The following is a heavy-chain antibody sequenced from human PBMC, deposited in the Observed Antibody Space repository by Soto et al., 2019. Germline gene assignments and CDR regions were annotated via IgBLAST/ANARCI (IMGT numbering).Heavy chain of an antibody. Sequence: QVQLVQSGAEVKKPGASVKVSCKASGYTFTSYGISWVRQAPGQGLEWMGWISAYNGNTNYAQKLQGRVTMTTDTSTSTAYMELRSLRSDDTAVYYCARDFFYMVRVRDPCRFDIWGQGTMVTVSS. CDR1: GYTFTSYG. J-gene: IGHJ3*02. CDR3: ARDFFYMVRVRDPCRFDI. CDR2: ISAYNGNT. V-gene: IGHV1-18*04. D-gene: IGHD3-10*01.